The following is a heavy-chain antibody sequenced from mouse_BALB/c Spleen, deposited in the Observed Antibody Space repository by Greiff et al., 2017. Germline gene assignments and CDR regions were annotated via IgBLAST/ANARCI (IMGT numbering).Heavy chain of an antibody. J-gene: IGHJ2*01. CDR2: INPYNDGT. Sequence: VQLKQSGPELVKPGASVKMSCKASGYTFTSYVMHWVKQKPGQGLEWIGYINPYNDGTKYNEKFKGKATLTSDKSSSTAYMELSSLTSEDSAVYYCARRLRLRGDYFDYWGQGTTLTVSS. V-gene: IGHV1-14*01. CDR1: GYTFTSYV. CDR3: ARRLRLRGDYFDY. D-gene: IGHD1-2*01.